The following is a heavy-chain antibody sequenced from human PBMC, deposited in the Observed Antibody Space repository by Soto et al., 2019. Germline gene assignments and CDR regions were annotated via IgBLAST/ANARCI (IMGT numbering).Heavy chain of an antibody. CDR1: GFTVSSNY. J-gene: IGHJ3*02. D-gene: IGHD4-17*01. V-gene: IGHV3-66*01. CDR3: AKTTVTTHDAFDI. CDR2: IYSGGST. Sequence: EVQLVESGGGLVQPGGSLRLSCAASGFTVSSNYMSWVRQAPGKGLEWVSVIYSGGSTYYADSVKGRFTISRDNSKNTLYLQRNSLRAEATAVYYCAKTTVTTHDAFDIWGQGTMVTVSS.